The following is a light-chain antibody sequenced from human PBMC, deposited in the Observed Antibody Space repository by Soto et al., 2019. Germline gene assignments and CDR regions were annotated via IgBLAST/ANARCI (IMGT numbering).Light chain of an antibody. CDR2: AVS. Sequence: QSALTQPASVSGSPGQSITISCTGTRSDVGGYNYVSWYQQHPGKAPKLMIYAVSNRPSGVSNRFSGSKSDNTASLTISGLQAEDEADYYCSSYASSRNVVFGGGTKLTVL. V-gene: IGLV2-14*01. J-gene: IGLJ2*01. CDR3: SSYASSRNVV. CDR1: RSDVGGYNY.